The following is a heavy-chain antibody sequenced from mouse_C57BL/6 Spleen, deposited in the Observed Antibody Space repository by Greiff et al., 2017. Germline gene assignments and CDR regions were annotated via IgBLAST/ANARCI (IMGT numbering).Heavy chain of an antibody. CDR1: GYAFSSYW. CDR2: IYTGDGDT. Sequence: VQLQQSGAELVKPGASVKISCKASGYAFSSYWMNWVKQRPGKGLEWIGQIYTGDGDTNYNGKFKGKATLTEDKSYSTAYMQLSSLTSEDSAVSFCARDGYDGTWFAYWGQGTLVTVSA. D-gene: IGHD2-2*01. V-gene: IGHV1-80*01. J-gene: IGHJ3*01. CDR3: ARDGYDGTWFAY.